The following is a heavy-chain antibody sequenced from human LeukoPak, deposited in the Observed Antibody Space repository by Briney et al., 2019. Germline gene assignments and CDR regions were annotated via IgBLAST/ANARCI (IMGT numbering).Heavy chain of an antibody. CDR2: IYPDDSDT. Sequence: GESLKISCETTGYSFTTYWIGWVRQMPGTGLEWVGAIYPDDSDTRYSPSFQGQVVISADRSIRTAYLQWNSLKTSDTAMYYCVRQRGSSGTINHFDPWGQGTLVTVSS. CDR3: VRQRGSSGTINHFDP. J-gene: IGHJ5*02. CDR1: GYSFTTYW. D-gene: IGHD3-10*01. V-gene: IGHV5-51*01.